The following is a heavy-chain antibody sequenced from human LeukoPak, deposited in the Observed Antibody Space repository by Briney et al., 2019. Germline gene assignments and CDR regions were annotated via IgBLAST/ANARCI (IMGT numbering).Heavy chain of an antibody. J-gene: IGHJ4*02. CDR1: GFTFSSYA. V-gene: IGHV3-23*01. CDR2: ISGGGGNT. D-gene: IGHD3-10*01. Sequence: GGSLRLSCAASGFTFSSYAMTWVRQAPGKGLEWVSTISGGGGNTYFADSVKGRFTISRDNSKNTLYLQMNTLRAGDTAVYYCAKDIGFGNQFDYWGQGTLVTVSS. CDR3: AKDIGFGNQFDY.